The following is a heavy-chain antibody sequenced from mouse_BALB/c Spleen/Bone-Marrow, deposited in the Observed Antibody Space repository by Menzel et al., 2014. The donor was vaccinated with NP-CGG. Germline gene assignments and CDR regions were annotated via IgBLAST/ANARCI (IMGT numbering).Heavy chain of an antibody. J-gene: IGHJ4*01. V-gene: IGHV1-69*02. Sequence: VQLQQSGAELVRPGASLKLSCRASGYTFTSYWINWVKQRPGQGLEWIGNIYPSDSYINYNQRFKDKATLTVDKSFSTAYMQLSSPTSEDSAVYYCTRYGNSHYYAIDYWGQGTSVTVSS. CDR1: GYTFTSYW. D-gene: IGHD1-1*01. CDR2: IYPSDSYI. CDR3: TRYGNSHYYAIDY.